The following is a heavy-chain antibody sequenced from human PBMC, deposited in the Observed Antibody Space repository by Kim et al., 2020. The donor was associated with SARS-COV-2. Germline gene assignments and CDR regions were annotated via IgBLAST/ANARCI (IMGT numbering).Heavy chain of an antibody. V-gene: IGHV1-8*01. CDR1: GYTFTSYD. J-gene: IGHJ3*02. CDR2: MNPNSGNT. D-gene: IGHD3-3*01. Sequence: ASVKVSCKASGYTFTSYDINWVRQATGQGVEWMGWMNPNSGNTGYAQKFQGRVTMTRNTSISTAYMELSSLRSEDTAVYYCARGITIFGVVIISAFDIWGQGTMVTVSS. CDR3: ARGITIFGVVIISAFDI.